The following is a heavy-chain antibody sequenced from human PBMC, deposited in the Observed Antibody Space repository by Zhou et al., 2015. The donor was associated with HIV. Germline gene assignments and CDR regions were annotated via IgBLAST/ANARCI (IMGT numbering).Heavy chain of an antibody. CDR3: AREARDGYQGDY. Sequence: QVQLVQSGAEVKKPGSSVKVSCKASGGTFSSYTISWVRQAPGQGLEWMGRIIPILGIANYAQKFQGRVTITADKSTSTAYMELSSLRSEDTAVYYCAREARDGYQGDYWGQGTLVTVSS. D-gene: IGHD5-24*01. CDR1: GGTFSSYT. V-gene: IGHV1-69*02. J-gene: IGHJ4*02. CDR2: IIPILGIA.